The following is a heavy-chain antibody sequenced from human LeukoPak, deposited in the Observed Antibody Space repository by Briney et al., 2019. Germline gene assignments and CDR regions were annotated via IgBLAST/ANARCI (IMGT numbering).Heavy chain of an antibody. J-gene: IGHJ4*02. Sequence: SETLSLTCAVYGGSFSGYYWSWIRQPPGKGLEWIGEINHRGRTNYNPSLKSRVTISVDTSKNQFSLKLSSVTAADTAVYYCARTPIYYFDNSGYYNWGQGTLVTVSS. V-gene: IGHV4-34*01. CDR2: INHRGRT. CDR1: GGSFSGYY. CDR3: ARTPIYYFDNSGYYN. D-gene: IGHD3-22*01.